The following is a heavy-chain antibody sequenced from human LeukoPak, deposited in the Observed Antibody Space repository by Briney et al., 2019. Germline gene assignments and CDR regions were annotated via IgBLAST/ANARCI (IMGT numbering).Heavy chain of an antibody. Sequence: PSETLSLTCTVSGGSISSYYWSWIRQPPGKGLEWIGYIYYSGSTNYNPSLKSRVTISVDTSKDRFSLKLGSVTAADTAVYYCARQPYMLGAYYFDYWGQGTLVTVSS. D-gene: IGHD1-26*01. CDR3: ARQPYMLGAYYFDY. CDR2: IYYSGST. V-gene: IGHV4-59*08. CDR1: GGSISSYY. J-gene: IGHJ4*02.